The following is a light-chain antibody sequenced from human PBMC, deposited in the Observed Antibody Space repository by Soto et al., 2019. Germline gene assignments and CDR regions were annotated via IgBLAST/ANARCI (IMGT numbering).Light chain of an antibody. CDR1: RSIGGF. CDR3: QQSYSSPQT. J-gene: IGKJ1*01. CDR2: AAS. V-gene: IGKV1-39*01. Sequence: GDRVTITCRASRSIGGFLNWYQQKLGRAPKLLIYAASRLQSGVPSRFSGSGSGTDFTLTISSLQPEDFASYYCQQSYSSPQTFGQGTKVEMK.